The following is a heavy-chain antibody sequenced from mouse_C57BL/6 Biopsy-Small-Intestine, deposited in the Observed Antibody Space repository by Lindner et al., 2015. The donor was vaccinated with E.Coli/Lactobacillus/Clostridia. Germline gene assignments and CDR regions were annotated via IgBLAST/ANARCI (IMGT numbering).Heavy chain of an antibody. J-gene: IGHJ2*01. Sequence: VQLQESGPELVKPGASVKISCKASGYSFTGYYMNWVKQSPEKSLEWIGEINPSTGGTTYNQKFKAKATLTVDKSSSTAYMQLKSLTSEDSAVYFCARSGEGYIDYWGLGTTLTVAA. CDR3: ARSGEGYIDY. CDR2: INPSTGGT. D-gene: IGHD2-2*01. CDR1: GYSFTGYY. V-gene: IGHV1-42*01.